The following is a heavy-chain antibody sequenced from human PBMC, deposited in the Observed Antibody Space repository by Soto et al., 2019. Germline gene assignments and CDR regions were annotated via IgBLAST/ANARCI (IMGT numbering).Heavy chain of an antibody. CDR1: GFTFSSYA. J-gene: IGHJ6*02. CDR2: ISYDGSNK. Sequence: GGSLRLSCAASGFTFSSYAMHWVRQAPGKGLEWVEVISYDGSNKYYADSVKGRFTISRDNSKNTLYLQMNSLRAEDTAVYYCARDEVVVVPAAPPYGMDVWGQGTTVTVSS. CDR3: ARDEVVVVPAAPPYGMDV. V-gene: IGHV3-30-3*01. D-gene: IGHD2-2*01.